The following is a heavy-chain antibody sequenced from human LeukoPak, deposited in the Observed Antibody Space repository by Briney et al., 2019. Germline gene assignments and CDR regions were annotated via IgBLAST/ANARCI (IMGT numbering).Heavy chain of an antibody. CDR1: GFTFNSYW. CDR3: ARDDPTLFWSGSPFY. V-gene: IGHV3-7*01. CDR2: IKQDGSEK. D-gene: IGHD3-3*01. J-gene: IGHJ4*02. Sequence: GGSLRLSCAASGFTFNSYWMSWVRQAPGKGLEWVANIKQDGSEKYYVDSVKGRFTMSRDNAKNSLYLQMNSLRAEDTAVYYCARDDPTLFWSGSPFYWGQGTLVTVSS.